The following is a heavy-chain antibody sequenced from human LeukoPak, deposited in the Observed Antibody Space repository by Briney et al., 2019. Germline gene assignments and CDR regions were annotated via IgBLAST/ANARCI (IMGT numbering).Heavy chain of an antibody. J-gene: IGHJ6*03. D-gene: IGHD3-3*01. CDR1: GGSFSGYY. Sequence: SETLSLTCAVYGGSFSGYYWSWIRQPPGKGPEWIGEINHSGSTNYNPSLKSRVTISVDTSKNQFSLKLSSVTAADTAVYYCAGGRRSGLEWLPIYYYYYMDVWGKGTTVTVSS. CDR2: INHSGST. CDR3: AGGRRSGLEWLPIYYYYYMDV. V-gene: IGHV4-34*01.